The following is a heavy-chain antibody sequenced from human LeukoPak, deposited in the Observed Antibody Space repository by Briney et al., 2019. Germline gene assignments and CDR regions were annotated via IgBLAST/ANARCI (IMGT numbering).Heavy chain of an antibody. V-gene: IGHV4-39*07. Sequence: SETLSLTCTVSGASISSTSYYWGWLRQPPGKGLEWIGSIYYSGNTYYNPSLKSRVTISIDTSKDQFSLKLSSVTAADTAVYYCARDVGKYDSMFFDYWGQGTLVTVSS. D-gene: IGHD3-22*01. CDR1: GASISSTSYY. CDR3: ARDVGKYDSMFFDY. J-gene: IGHJ4*02. CDR2: IYYSGNT.